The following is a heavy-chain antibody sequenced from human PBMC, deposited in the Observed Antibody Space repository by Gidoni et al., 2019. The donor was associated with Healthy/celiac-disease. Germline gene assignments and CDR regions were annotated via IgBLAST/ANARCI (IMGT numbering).Heavy chain of an antibody. Sequence: QVQLVQSGAEVKKPGASVKVSCKASAYTFTSYDINWVRQATGQGLEWMGWMNPNSGNKGYAQKFQGRVTMTRNTSISTAYMELSSLRSEDTAVYYCARGYCTNGVCYANWFDPWGQGTLVTVSS. J-gene: IGHJ5*02. CDR2: MNPNSGNK. CDR3: ARGYCTNGVCYANWFDP. V-gene: IGHV1-8*01. CDR1: AYTFTSYD. D-gene: IGHD2-8*01.